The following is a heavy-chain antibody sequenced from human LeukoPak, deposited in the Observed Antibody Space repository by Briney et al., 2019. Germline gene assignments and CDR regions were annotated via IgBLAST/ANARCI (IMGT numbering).Heavy chain of an antibody. CDR2: ISGSGGST. V-gene: IGHV3-23*01. Sequence: PGGSLRLSCAASGFTFSSYAMSWVRQAPGKGLEWVSAISGSGGSTYYADSVKGRFTISRDNSKNTLYLQMNSLRAEDTAVYYCWRNPPWGGNCYSDYWGQEPLVPFS. D-gene: IGHD2-21*02. J-gene: IGHJ4*02. CDR3: WRNPPWGGNCYSDY. CDR1: GFTFSSYA.